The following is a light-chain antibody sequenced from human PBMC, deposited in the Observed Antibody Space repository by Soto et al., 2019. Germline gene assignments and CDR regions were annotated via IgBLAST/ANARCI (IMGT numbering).Light chain of an antibody. CDR1: QSVSSY. V-gene: IGKV3-15*01. J-gene: IGKJ5*01. CDR3: QQYNDWPLFT. CDR2: GAS. Sequence: EIVMTQSPATLSVSPGETATLSCRASQSVSSYLAWYQQKPGQAPRLLIYGASTRATGIPARFSGSGSGTEFPLTLSGLQSEDFAVYSCQQYNDWPLFTFGQGTRLEIK.